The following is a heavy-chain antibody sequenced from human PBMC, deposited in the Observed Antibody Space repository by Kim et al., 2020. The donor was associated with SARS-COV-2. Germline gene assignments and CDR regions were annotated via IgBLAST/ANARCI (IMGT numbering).Heavy chain of an antibody. Sequence: ADSVKGHFTISRDNSKNTLYLQMNSLRAEDTAVYYCAKGDYGDYPGFDPWGQGTLVTVSS. J-gene: IGHJ5*02. V-gene: IGHV3-33*06. CDR3: AKGDYGDYPGFDP. D-gene: IGHD4-17*01.